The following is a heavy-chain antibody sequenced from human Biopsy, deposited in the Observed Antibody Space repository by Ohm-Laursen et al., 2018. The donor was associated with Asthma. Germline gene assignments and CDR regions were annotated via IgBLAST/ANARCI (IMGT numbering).Heavy chain of an antibody. V-gene: IGHV3-30*01. J-gene: IGHJ3*02. CDR3: VRDGTDDAFDI. D-gene: IGHD1-1*01. CDR2: ISKDASTQ. CDR1: GFSFSNFA. Sequence: SLRLSCTASGFSFSNFAIHWVRQAPGKGLEWVGVISKDASTQDYADSVKGRFTMARDNSKNTLGLQMNSLREKDTAVYYCVRDGTDDAFDIWGQGTVVSVSS.